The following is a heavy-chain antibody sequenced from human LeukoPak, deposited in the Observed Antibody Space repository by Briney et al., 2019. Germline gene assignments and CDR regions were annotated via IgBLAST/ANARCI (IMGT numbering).Heavy chain of an antibody. CDR3: ASRYCSGGSCYFYDY. V-gene: IGHV3-23*01. CDR1: GFTFSSYA. Sequence: PGGSLRLSCAASGFTFSSYAMSWVRQAPGKGLECVSAISGSGGSTYYADSVKGRFTISRDNSKNTLYLQMSSLRAEDTAVYYCASRYCSGGSCYFYDYWGQGTLVTVSS. J-gene: IGHJ4*02. CDR2: ISGSGGST. D-gene: IGHD2-15*01.